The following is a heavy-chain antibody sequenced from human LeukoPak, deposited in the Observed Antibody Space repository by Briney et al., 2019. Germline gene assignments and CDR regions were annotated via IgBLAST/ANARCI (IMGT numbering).Heavy chain of an antibody. V-gene: IGHV7-4-1*02. D-gene: IGHD3-9*01. CDR3: ARSALVIISYYYYGMDV. CDR2: INTNTGNP. Sequence: ASVKVSCKASGYTFTSYATNWVRQAPGQGLEWMGWINTNTGNPTYAQGFTGRFVFSLDTSVSTAYLQISSLKAEDTAVYYCARSALVIISYYYYGMDVWGQGTTVTVSS. CDR1: GYTFTSYA. J-gene: IGHJ6*02.